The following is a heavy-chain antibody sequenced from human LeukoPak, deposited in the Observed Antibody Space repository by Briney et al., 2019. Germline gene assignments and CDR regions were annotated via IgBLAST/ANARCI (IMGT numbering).Heavy chain of an antibody. J-gene: IGHJ6*02. V-gene: IGHV4-59*01. Sequence: SETLSLTCAVYGGSFSGYYWSWIRQPPGKGLEWIGQIHYTGKPDYNPSLKSRITISVDTSKNQVSLQVSSVTAADSAIYYCARFGVDYDMDVWGHGTTVTVFS. CDR2: IHYTGKP. CDR3: ARFGVDYDMDV. D-gene: IGHD3-16*01. CDR1: GGSFSGYY.